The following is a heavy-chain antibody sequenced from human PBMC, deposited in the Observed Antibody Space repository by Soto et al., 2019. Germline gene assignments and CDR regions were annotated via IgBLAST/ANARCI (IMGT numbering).Heavy chain of an antibody. Sequence: GGSLRLSCAASGFTFSSYAMHWVRQAPGKGLEYVSAISSNGGSTYYANSVKGRFTISRDNSKNTLYLQMGSLRAEDMAVYYCARDELGYCSSTSCRGAFDIWGQGTMVTVSS. J-gene: IGHJ3*02. CDR2: ISSNGGST. CDR3: ARDELGYCSSTSCRGAFDI. V-gene: IGHV3-64*01. CDR1: GFTFSSYA. D-gene: IGHD2-2*01.